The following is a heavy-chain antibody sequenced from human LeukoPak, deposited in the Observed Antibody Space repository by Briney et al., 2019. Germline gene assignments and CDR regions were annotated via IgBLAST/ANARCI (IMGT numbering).Heavy chain of an antibody. CDR1: GDSISYFY. CDR2: INHSGST. Sequence: SETLSLTCSVSGDSISYFYWSWIRQPPGKGPEWIGEINHSGSTNYNPSLKSRVTISVDTSKNQFSLKLSSVTAADTAVYYCARDQSGWFDPWGQGTLVTVSS. V-gene: IGHV4-34*01. J-gene: IGHJ5*02. CDR3: ARDQSGWFDP. D-gene: IGHD3-10*01.